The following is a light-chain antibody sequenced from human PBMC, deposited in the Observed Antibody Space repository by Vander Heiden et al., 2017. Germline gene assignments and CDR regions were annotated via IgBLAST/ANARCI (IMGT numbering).Light chain of an antibody. V-gene: IGLV2-14*01. Sequence: QSALTQRASVSGSPGQSIPISCPGTSSDVGGYNYVSWYQQHPGKAPILMIYDVSNRPSGVSNRFSGSKSGNTASLTISGLQAEDEADYYCSSYTSSSTVFGGGTKLTVL. J-gene: IGLJ3*02. CDR3: SSYTSSSTV. CDR2: DVS. CDR1: SSDVGGYNY.